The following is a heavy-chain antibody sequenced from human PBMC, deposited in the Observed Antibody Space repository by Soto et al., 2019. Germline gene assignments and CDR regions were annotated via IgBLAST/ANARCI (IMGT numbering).Heavy chain of an antibody. CDR2: INGDGSVK. V-gene: IGHV3-74*01. CDR3: ARCRYSGTGAEY. Sequence: GGSLRLSCAVAGFSLSGTWMHWVRQVPGKGLVWVSRINGDGSVKEYADSVKGRFTISRDNAGNSLYLQMNSLRAEDTAVYYCARCRYSGTGAEYWGQGALVTVSS. J-gene: IGHJ4*02. CDR1: GFSLSGTW. D-gene: IGHD5-12*01.